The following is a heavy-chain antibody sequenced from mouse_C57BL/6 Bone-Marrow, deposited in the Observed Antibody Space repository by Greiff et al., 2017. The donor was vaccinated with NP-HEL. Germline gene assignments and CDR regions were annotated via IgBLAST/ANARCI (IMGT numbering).Heavy chain of an antibody. Sequence: EVKVVESGGGLVKPGGSLKLSCAASGFTFSDYGMHWVRQAPEKGLEWVAYISSGSSTIYYADTVKGRFTISRDNAKHTLFLQLASLRSEDTAMYYCARGRFAYWGQGTLVTVSA. CDR2: ISSGSSTI. V-gene: IGHV5-17*01. CDR1: GFTFSDYG. CDR3: ARGRFAY. J-gene: IGHJ3*01.